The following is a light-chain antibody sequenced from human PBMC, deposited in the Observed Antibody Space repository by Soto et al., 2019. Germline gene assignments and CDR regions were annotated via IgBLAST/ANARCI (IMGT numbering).Light chain of an antibody. J-gene: IGKJ1*01. Sequence: DIRLTQSPSSLSSSLGDRVTISCRASQNIDNYVMWYQQRPGKPPHLLIFAASSVQNGVPSRFSGSGSETAFTLTISDLPPEDFATYYCQQSCSTPRSVGQGPMVDIK. CDR1: QNIDNY. CDR2: AAS. V-gene: IGKV1-39*01. CDR3: QQSCSTPRS.